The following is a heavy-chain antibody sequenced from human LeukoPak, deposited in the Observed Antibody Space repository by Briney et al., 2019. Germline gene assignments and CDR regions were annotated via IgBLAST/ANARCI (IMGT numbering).Heavy chain of an antibody. CDR3: ARDLVGATEDYYFDY. Sequence: ASVKVSCKASGHTFTNYGISWVRQAPGQGLEWMGIINPSGGSTSYAQKFQGRVTMTRDMSTSTVYMELSSLRSEDTAVYYCARDLVGATEDYYFDYWGQGTLVTVSS. CDR2: INPSGGST. V-gene: IGHV1-46*01. CDR1: GHTFTNYG. J-gene: IGHJ4*02. D-gene: IGHD1-26*01.